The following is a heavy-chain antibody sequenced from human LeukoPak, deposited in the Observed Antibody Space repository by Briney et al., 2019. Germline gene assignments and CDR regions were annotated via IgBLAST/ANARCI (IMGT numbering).Heavy chain of an antibody. V-gene: IGHV3-33*01. Sequence: PGGSLSRSCAASAITLSDRGIHWVRQAPGKGLEWLTLIWSGAGGNTPFYGDSAKGRFTISRDTSRNTVHLQMSSLRAEDTAVYYCTTDVWNDDYYYKDVWGRGTTVTVSS. J-gene: IGHJ6*03. CDR3: TTDVWNDDYYYKDV. CDR2: IWSGAGGNTP. CDR1: AITLSDRG. D-gene: IGHD1-1*01.